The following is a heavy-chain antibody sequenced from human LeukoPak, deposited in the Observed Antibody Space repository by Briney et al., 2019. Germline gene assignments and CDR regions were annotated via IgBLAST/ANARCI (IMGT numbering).Heavy chain of an antibody. J-gene: IGHJ6*03. Sequence: SETLSLTCAVYGGSFSGYYWSWIRQPPGKGLEWIGEINHSGGTNYNPSLKSRVTISVDTSKNQFSLKLSSVTAADTAVYYCARGISNYGDYYYYYYYMDVWGKGTTVTVSS. CDR1: GGSFSGYY. CDR2: INHSGGT. V-gene: IGHV4-34*01. D-gene: IGHD4-17*01. CDR3: ARGISNYGDYYYYYYYMDV.